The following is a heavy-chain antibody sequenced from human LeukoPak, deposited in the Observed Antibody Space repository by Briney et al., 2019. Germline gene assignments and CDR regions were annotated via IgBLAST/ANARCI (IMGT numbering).Heavy chain of an antibody. J-gene: IGHJ4*02. CDR2: IYYSGST. CDR1: GGSISSSSYY. Sequence: SETLSLTCTVSGGSISSSSYYWGWIRQPPGKGLEWIGSIYYSGSTYYNPFLKSRVTISVDTSKNQFSLKLSSVTAADTAVYYCARLNCGGDCYLDYWGQGTLVTVSS. CDR3: ARLNCGGDCYLDY. D-gene: IGHD2-21*02. V-gene: IGHV4-39*01.